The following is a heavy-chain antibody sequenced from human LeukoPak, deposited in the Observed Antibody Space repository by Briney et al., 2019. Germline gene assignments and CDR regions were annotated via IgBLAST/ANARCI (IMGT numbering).Heavy chain of an antibody. J-gene: IGHJ4*02. V-gene: IGHV4-59*08. CDR3: AGYCSGGSCPDS. CDR1: GGSLSSYF. CDR2: IHYSGST. D-gene: IGHD2-15*01. Sequence: SETLSLTCTVSGGSLSSYFWSWLRQPPGKGLEWIGYIHYSGSTKYNPSLKSRVTISVDTSKIQFSLQLSSVTAADTAVYYCAGYCSGGSCPDSWGQGTLVTVSS.